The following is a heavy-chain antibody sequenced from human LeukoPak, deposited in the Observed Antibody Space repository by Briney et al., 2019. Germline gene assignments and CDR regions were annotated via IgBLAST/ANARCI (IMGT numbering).Heavy chain of an antibody. CDR2: FYTSGST. V-gene: IGHV4-61*02. Sequence: SETLSLTCTVSGGCISSGSYYWSWIRQPAGKGLEWIGRFYTSGSTNYNPSLKSRVTISVDTSKNQFSLKLSSVTAADTAVYYCARDGCSGGTCSPYNWGQGTLVTVSS. J-gene: IGHJ4*02. D-gene: IGHD2-15*01. CDR3: ARDGCSGGTCSPYN. CDR1: GGCISSGSYY.